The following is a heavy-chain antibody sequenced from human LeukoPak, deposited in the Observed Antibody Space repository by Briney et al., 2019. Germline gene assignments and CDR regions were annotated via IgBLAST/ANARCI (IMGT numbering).Heavy chain of an antibody. J-gene: IGHJ5*02. V-gene: IGHV4-39*01. CDR2: IYYSGST. CDR3: ARQYWYSGYDFSWWFDP. CDR1: GGSITSSTYY. D-gene: IGHD5-12*01. Sequence: SETLSLTCTVSGGSITSSTYYWGWIRQPPGKGLEWVGSIYYSGSTYYNPSLKSRVTISVDTSKNQFSLKLSSVTAADTAVHYCARQYWYSGYDFSWWFDPWGQGTLVTVSS.